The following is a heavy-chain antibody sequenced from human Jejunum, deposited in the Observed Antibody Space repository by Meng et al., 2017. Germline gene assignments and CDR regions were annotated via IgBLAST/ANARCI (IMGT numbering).Heavy chain of an antibody. J-gene: IGHJ4*02. CDR3: AKQKGAEYSSGWYYFDY. D-gene: IGHD6-19*01. Sequence: VQLQESGPGLGRPAGPLSLTCAVSGGSITGTNWWTWVRQAPGKGLVWIGEIYHSGTTNYNPSLKSRVAISADKSKNQFSLNLYSLSAADTAVYYCAKQKGAEYSSGWYYFDYWGQGTLVTVSS. V-gene: IGHV4-4*02. CDR1: GGSITGTNW. CDR2: IYHSGTT.